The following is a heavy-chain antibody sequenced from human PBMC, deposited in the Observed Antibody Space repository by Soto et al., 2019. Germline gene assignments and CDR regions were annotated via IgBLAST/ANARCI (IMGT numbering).Heavy chain of an antibody. D-gene: IGHD3-9*01. CDR3: ARVTFYEILNGYPELYYFDY. Sequence: SETLSLTCAVSGASISSSHWWSWVRQAPGKGLEWIGEIYHSGSTNYNPSLKSRVTISRDKSKNQFSLNLKSVTAADTAVYFCARVTFYEILNGYPELYYFDYWGQATMVTVYS. V-gene: IGHV4-4*02. J-gene: IGHJ4*02. CDR1: GASISSSHW. CDR2: IYHSGST.